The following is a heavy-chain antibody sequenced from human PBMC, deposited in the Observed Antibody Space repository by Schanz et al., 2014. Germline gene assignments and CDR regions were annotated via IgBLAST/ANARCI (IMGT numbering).Heavy chain of an antibody. D-gene: IGHD3-10*01. J-gene: IGHJ3*02. CDR1: GFTFSSYA. V-gene: IGHV3-7*03. CDR3: AKGRFGELSAFDI. CDR2: IKKDGSEK. Sequence: EVQLLESGGGLVQPGGSLRLSCAASGFTFSSYAMSWVRQAPGKGLEWVANIKKDGSEKYYVDSVKGRFTISRDNAKNTLYLQMNSLRAEDTAVYYCAKGRFGELSAFDIWGQGTMVTVSS.